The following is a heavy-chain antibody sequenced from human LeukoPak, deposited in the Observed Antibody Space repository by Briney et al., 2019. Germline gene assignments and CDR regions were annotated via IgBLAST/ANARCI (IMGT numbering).Heavy chain of an antibody. CDR2: TKHSGST. D-gene: IGHD3-22*01. Sequence: SETLSLTCAVYGVSFSGYYWSWIRQPPGKGLEWIGETKHSGSTNYNPSLKSRVTISVDTSKNQFSLKLSSVTAAYTAVYYCARYPWGIHYDSSGFDAFDIWGQGTMVTVSS. CDR3: ARYPWGIHYDSSGFDAFDI. CDR1: GVSFSGYY. J-gene: IGHJ3*02. V-gene: IGHV4-34*01.